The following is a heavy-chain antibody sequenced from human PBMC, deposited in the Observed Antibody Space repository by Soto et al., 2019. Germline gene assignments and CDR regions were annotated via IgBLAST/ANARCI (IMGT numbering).Heavy chain of an antibody. D-gene: IGHD2-21*02. J-gene: IGHJ4*02. CDR1: AFTFSSYA. CDR2: VSGSGDST. V-gene: IGHV3-23*01. Sequence: PGGSLRLSCAASAFTFSSYAMSWVRQAPGKGLEWVSAVSGSGDSTYYADSVKGRFTIPRDNSKNKLYLQMNSLRAEDTAVYYCAKGRASDCPGCTQDYWGQGTLVTVSS. CDR3: AKGRASDCPGCTQDY.